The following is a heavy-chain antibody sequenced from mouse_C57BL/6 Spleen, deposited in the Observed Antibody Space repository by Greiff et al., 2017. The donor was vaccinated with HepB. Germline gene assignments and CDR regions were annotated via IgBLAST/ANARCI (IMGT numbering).Heavy chain of an antibody. Sequence: EVQLQQSGPVLVKPGASVKMSCKASGYTFTDYYMNWVKQSHGKSLEWIGVINPYNGGTSYNQKFKGKATLTVDKSSSTAYMELNSLTSEDSAVYYCARGGKPYFDYWGQGTTLTGSS. J-gene: IGHJ2*01. D-gene: IGHD6-1*01. CDR1: GYTFTDYY. V-gene: IGHV1-19*01. CDR2: INPYNGGT. CDR3: ARGGKPYFDY.